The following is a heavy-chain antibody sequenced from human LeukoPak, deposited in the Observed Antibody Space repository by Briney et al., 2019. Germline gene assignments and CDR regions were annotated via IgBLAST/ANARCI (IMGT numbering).Heavy chain of an antibody. Sequence: GESLKRSSKGSGYSFINYCVGCLGRMPGKGLEWMGIIYPGDSDTRYSPSFLDYLSISADKPISTAYLQWSSLKASDTATYYCATQSSSYDILTGYSTNNWFAPWGQGTLVTVSS. CDR1: GYSFINYC. D-gene: IGHD3-9*01. J-gene: IGHJ5*02. V-gene: IGHV5-51*01. CDR3: ATQSSSYDILTGYSTNNWFAP. CDR2: IYPGDSDT.